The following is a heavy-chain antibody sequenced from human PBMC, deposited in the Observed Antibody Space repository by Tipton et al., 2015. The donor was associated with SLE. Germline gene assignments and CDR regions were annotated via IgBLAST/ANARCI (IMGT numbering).Heavy chain of an antibody. D-gene: IGHD3-16*02. Sequence: TLSLTCAVYGGSFSGYYWSWIRQPPGKGLEWIGEINHSGSTNYNPSLKSRVTISVDTSKNQFSLKLSSVTAADTAVYYCARDGESVGGVIPYYWGQGTLVTVSS. CDR1: GGSFSGYY. J-gene: IGHJ4*02. V-gene: IGHV4-34*01. CDR2: INHSGST. CDR3: ARDGESVGGVIPYY.